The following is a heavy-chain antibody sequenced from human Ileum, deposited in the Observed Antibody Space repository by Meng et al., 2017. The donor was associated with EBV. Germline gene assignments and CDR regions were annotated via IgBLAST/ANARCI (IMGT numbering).Heavy chain of an antibody. CDR1: GDTLFNGGHY. Sequence: QVHLQDSGPGLVKPSPXLSLTCTVSGDTLFNGGHYWTWLRQPPGKGLEWIGYIFYSGNSYYNPSLTSRVSISMDRSKNQFSLNLYSVTAADTAVYYCAFYFVGRGGTGSWGQGTLVTVSS. V-gene: IGHV4-30-4*01. J-gene: IGHJ5*02. CDR3: AFYFVGRGGTGS. CDR2: IFYSGNS. D-gene: IGHD2-8*02.